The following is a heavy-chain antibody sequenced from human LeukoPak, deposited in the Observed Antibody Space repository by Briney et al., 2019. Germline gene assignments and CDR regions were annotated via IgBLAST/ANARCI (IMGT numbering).Heavy chain of an antibody. CDR3: AKTSSDYYYDSLGRYYFDY. J-gene: IGHJ4*02. Sequence: KTSETLSLTCTVSSGSINHYYWSWIRQPPGKGLEWIGYIFYSGSTDYNPSLKSRVTISVDTSKNQFSLNLSSVTAEDTAVYYCAKTSSDYYYDSLGRYYFDYWGQGTLVTVSS. CDR1: SGSINHYY. V-gene: IGHV4-59*01. D-gene: IGHD3-22*01. CDR2: IFYSGST.